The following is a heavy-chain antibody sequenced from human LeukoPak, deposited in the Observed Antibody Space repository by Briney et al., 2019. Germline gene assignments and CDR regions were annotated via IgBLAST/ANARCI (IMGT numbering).Heavy chain of an antibody. CDR3: SRGPESGSYFAWFGP. Sequence: SETLSLTCAVYGGSFSGYFWNWIRQPPGKGLEWIGEINHSGSTHHNPSLKSRVTISIATSKNQISLKLSSVTAADTAVYYCSRGPESGSYFAWFGPWGQGTLVTVSS. CDR1: GGSFSGYF. D-gene: IGHD3-10*01. J-gene: IGHJ5*02. CDR2: INHSGST. V-gene: IGHV4-34*01.